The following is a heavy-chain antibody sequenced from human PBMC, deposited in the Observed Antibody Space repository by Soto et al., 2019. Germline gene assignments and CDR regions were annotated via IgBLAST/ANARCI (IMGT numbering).Heavy chain of an antibody. J-gene: IGHJ5*02. CDR3: ARVIPILHYSSSFGNGMGWFDP. V-gene: IGHV4-4*07. CDR2: IYTSGIT. Sequence: SETLSLTCTVSGGCISSYYLSWTRQPAGKGLEWIVRIYTSGITNYNPSLKSRVTMSVDTSKNQFSLKLSSVTAADTAVYYCARVIPILHYSSSFGNGMGWFDPWGQGTLVTVSS. D-gene: IGHD6-13*01. CDR1: GGCISSYY.